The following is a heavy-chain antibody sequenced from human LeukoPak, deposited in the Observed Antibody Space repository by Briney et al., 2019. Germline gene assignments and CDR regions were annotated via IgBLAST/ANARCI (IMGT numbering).Heavy chain of an antibody. J-gene: IGHJ4*02. CDR3: Y. Sequence: TSETLSLTCTVSDGSVSSGTHYWSWIRQPPGKGLEWIGYIYYTGSTNYNPSLKSRVSMSIDTSKNQFSLKLTSVTAADTAVYYDYWGQGTLVTVSS. V-gene: IGHV4-61*01. CDR2: IYYTGST. CDR1: DGSVSSGTHY.